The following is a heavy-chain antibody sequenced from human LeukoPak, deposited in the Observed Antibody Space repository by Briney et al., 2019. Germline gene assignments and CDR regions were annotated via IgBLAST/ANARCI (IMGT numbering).Heavy chain of an antibody. CDR1: GFIVSSNY. J-gene: IGHJ3*02. V-gene: IGHV3-53*01. CDR3: AREEIAAGAFDI. CDR2: IYSGGST. D-gene: IGHD6-13*01. Sequence: GGSLRLSCAASGFIVSSNYTSWVRQAPGKGLEWVSVIYSGGSTYYADSVKGRFTISRDNSKNTLYLQMNSLRAEDTAVYYCAREEIAAGAFDIWGQGTMVTVSS.